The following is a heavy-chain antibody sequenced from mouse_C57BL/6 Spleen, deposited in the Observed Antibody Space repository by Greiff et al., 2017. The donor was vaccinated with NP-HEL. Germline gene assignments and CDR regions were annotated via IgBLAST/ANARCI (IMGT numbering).Heavy chain of an antibody. D-gene: IGHD2-1*01. CDR2: IFPGSGNT. Sequence: VKLMESGPELVKPGASVKISCKASGYRFPSYYIHWVKQRPGQGLEWIGWIFPGSGNTKYNEKFKGKATLTADTSSRTAYRQLSSLTSEDYAVYYCATYGNGAYWGQGTLVTVSA. V-gene: IGHV1-66*01. CDR1: GYRFPSYY. CDR3: ATYGNGAY. J-gene: IGHJ3*01.